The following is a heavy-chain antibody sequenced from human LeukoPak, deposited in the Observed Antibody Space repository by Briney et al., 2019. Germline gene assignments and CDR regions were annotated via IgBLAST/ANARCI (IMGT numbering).Heavy chain of an antibody. V-gene: IGHV3-7*01. CDR3: ARYSSSSSVVA. D-gene: IGHD6-13*01. CDR2: TKPDGSET. CDR1: GFIFRDYT. J-gene: IGHJ5*02. Sequence: GGSLRLSCVASGFIFRDYTMNWVRQAPGKGLEWLANTKPDGSETHYVDSVKGRFTVSRDNAKNSLYLQVGSLRADDTAVYYCARYSSSSSVVALGQGALVTVSS.